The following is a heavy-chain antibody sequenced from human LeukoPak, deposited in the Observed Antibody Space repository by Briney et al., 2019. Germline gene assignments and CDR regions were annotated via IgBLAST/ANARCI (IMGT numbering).Heavy chain of an antibody. CDR2: IYYTGTT. D-gene: IGHD6-6*01. V-gene: IGHV4-59*01. Sequence: PSETLSLTCAVSGGSISSYYWNWIRQPPGKGLEWIGYIYYTGTTNYNPSLKSRVTISIDTSKNQFSLKLSSVTAADTAVYYCAREISSVAFDIWGQGTMVTVSS. CDR1: GGSISSYY. J-gene: IGHJ3*02. CDR3: AREISSVAFDI.